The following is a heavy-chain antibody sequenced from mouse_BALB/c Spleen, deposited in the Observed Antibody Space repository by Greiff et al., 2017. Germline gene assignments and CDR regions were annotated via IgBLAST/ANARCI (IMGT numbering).Heavy chain of an antibody. Sequence: VQLQQSGPELVKPGASVKMSCKASGYTFTSYVMHWVKQKPGQGLEWIGYINPYNDGTKYNEKFKGKATLTSDKSSSTAYMELSSLTSEDSAVYYCARRITTAPYYAMDYWGQGTSVTVSS. D-gene: IGHD1-2*01. CDR3: ARRITTAPYYAMDY. CDR2: INPYNDGT. J-gene: IGHJ4*01. CDR1: GYTFTSYV. V-gene: IGHV1-14*01.